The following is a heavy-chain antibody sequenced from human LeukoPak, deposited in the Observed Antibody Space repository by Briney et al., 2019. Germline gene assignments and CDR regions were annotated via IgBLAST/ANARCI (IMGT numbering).Heavy chain of an antibody. J-gene: IGHJ4*02. Sequence: GGSLRLSCAASGFTFSSYAMSWVRQAPGKGLEWVSAISGSGGSTYYADSVKGRFTISRDNSKNTLYLQMNSLRAEDTAVYYCAKDQGTRPYGSGSLEYYFDYWGQGTLVTVSS. CDR2: ISGSGGST. V-gene: IGHV3-23*01. CDR3: AKDQGTRPYGSGSLEYYFDY. D-gene: IGHD3-10*01. CDR1: GFTFSSYA.